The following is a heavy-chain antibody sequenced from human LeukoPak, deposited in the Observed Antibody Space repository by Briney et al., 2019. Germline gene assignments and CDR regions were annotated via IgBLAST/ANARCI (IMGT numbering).Heavy chain of an antibody. D-gene: IGHD3-3*01. J-gene: IGHJ4*02. V-gene: IGHV3-30*18. CDR3: AKYDFSGGDY. CDR2: ISYDGSNK. CDR1: GFTFSSYG. Sequence: GSLRLSCAASGFTFSSYGMHWVRQAPGKGLEWVAVISYDGSNKYYAASEKGRFTISRDNSKNTLYLQMNSLRAEDTAVYYCAKYDFSGGDYWGQGTLVTVSS.